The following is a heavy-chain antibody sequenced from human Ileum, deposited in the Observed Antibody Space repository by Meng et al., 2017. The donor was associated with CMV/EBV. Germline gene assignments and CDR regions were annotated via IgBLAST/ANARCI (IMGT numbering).Heavy chain of an antibody. Sequence: SETLSLTCAVYGGSFSGYYWSWIRQPPGKGLEWIGEINHSGSTNYNPSLKSRVTISVDTSKNQFSLKLSSVTAADTAVYYCARGYGKGSIAAAPVGFDYWGQGTLVTVSS. V-gene: IGHV4-34*01. D-gene: IGHD6-13*01. CDR1: GGSFSGYY. J-gene: IGHJ4*02. CDR3: ARGYGKGSIAAAPVGFDY. CDR2: INHSGST.